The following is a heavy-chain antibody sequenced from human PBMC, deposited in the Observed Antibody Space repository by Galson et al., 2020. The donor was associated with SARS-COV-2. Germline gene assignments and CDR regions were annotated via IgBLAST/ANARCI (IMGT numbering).Heavy chain of an antibody. CDR1: GLTFENHA. D-gene: IGHD2-2*01. J-gene: IGHJ6*03. V-gene: IGHV3-23*01. CDR3: AKDSSSAYYHYYMDV. CDR2: ISGSGKSA. Sequence: GGSLRLSCVASGLTFENHAMSWIRQAPGKGLEWVAGISGSGKSAYYADSVKGRFTVSRDNSKETLYLQTNSLGVEDTAKYYCAKDSSSAYYHYYMDVWGKGTTVTVSS.